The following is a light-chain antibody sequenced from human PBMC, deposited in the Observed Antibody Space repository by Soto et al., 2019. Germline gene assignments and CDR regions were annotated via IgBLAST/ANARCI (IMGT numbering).Light chain of an antibody. J-gene: IGLJ3*02. Sequence: NFMLTQPPSVSESPGKTITISCTRSSGSIATDYVQWYQQRPGSAPTTVIYEDNQRPSGVPDRFSGSIDSSSNSASLTISRLKTEDEADYYCQSYDTSNRVFGGGTKLTVL. CDR2: EDN. CDR1: SGSIATDY. CDR3: QSYDTSNRV. V-gene: IGLV6-57*03.